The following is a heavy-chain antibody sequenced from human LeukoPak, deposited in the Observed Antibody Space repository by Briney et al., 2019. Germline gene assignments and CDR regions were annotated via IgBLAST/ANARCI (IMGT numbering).Heavy chain of an antibody. CDR2: MYYGGTT. D-gene: IGHD3/OR15-3a*01. J-gene: IGHJ4*02. V-gene: IGHV4-59*11. CDR3: AGPRTVYYFPFDY. CDR1: GGSISSHY. Sequence: PSETLSLTCTVSGGSISSHYWSWVRQPPGKGLEWIAYMYYGGTTNYNPSLKSRVTMSVDTSKNQFSLKLTSVTAADTAVYYCAGPRTVYYFPFDYWGQGTLVTVSS.